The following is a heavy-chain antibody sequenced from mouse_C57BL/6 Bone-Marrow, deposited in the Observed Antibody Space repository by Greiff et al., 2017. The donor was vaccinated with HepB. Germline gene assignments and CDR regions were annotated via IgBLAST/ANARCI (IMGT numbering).Heavy chain of an antibody. CDR3: ARRGAQATSYAYAMDY. CDR1: GYTFTSYW. V-gene: IGHV1-69*01. D-gene: IGHD3-2*02. J-gene: IGHJ4*01. CDR2: IDPSDSYT. Sequence: QVQLQQPGAELVMPGASVKLSCKASGYTFTSYWMHWVKQRPGQGLEWIGEIDPSDSYTNYNQKFKGKSTLTVDKSSSTAYMQLSSLTSEDAAVYYCARRGAQATSYAYAMDYWGQGTSVTVSS.